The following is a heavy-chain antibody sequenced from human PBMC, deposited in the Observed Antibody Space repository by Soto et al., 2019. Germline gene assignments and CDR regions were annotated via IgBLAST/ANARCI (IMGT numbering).Heavy chain of an antibody. V-gene: IGHV1-2*04. CDR1: GYTLTGYY. CDR3: ARGVHSSSSTYYYYGMDV. CDR2: INPNSGGT. Sequence: ASVKVSCKASGYTLTGYYMHWVRQAPGQGLEWMGWINPNSGGTNYAQKFQGWVTMTRDTSISTAYMELSRLRSDDTAVYYCARGVHSSSSTYYYYGMDVWGQGTTVTVSS. D-gene: IGHD6-6*01. J-gene: IGHJ6*02.